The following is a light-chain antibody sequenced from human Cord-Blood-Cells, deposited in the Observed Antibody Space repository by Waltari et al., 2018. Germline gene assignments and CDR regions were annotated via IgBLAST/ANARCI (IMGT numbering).Light chain of an antibody. CDR2: DVS. CDR3: SSYTSSSTLDVV. CDR1: RSEVGGYNY. Sequence: QSALTQPAYVSGSPGQSLTISCTGTRSEVGGYNYVSWYQQHPGKAPKLMIYDVSNRPSGVSNRFSGSKSGNTASLTISGLQAEDEADYYCSSYTSSSTLDVVFGGGTKLTVL. V-gene: IGLV2-14*01. J-gene: IGLJ2*01.